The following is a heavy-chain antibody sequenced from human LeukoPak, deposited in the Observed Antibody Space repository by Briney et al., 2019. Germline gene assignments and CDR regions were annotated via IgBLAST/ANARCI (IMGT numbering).Heavy chain of an antibody. CDR2: INPNSGGT. CDR3: ARAVAITMVRGVIGY. J-gene: IGHJ4*02. V-gene: IGHV1-2*02. D-gene: IGHD3-10*01. CDR1: GYTFTGYY. Sequence: ASVKVSCKASGYTFTGYYMHWVRQAPGQGLEWMGWINPNSGGTNYAQKFQGRVTMTRDTSISTAYMELSRLRSDDTAVYYCARAVAITMVRGVIGYWGQGTLVTVSS.